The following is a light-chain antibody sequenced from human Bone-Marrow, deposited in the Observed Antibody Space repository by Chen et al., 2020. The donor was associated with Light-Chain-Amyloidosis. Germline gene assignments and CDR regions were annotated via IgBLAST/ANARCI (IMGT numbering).Light chain of an antibody. J-gene: IGLJ3*02. CDR2: DDS. CDR3: QVWDRSSDRPV. V-gene: IGLV3-21*02. CDR1: NIGSTS. Sequence: SYVLTQPSSVSVAPGQTATIACGGNNIGSTSVHWYQQTPGQAPLLGVYDDSDRPSGIPERLSGSNSGDAAAVTIGGVDAGDEADYACQVWDRSSDRPVVGGGTKLTVL.